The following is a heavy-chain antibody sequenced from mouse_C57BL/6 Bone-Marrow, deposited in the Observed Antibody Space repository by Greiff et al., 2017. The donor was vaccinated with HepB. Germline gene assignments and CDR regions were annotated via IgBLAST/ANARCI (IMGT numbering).Heavy chain of an antibody. D-gene: IGHD1-1*01. V-gene: IGHV2-2*01. CDR1: GFSLTSYG. J-gene: IGHJ1*03. Sequence: QVQLQQSGPGLVQPSQSLSITCTVSGFSLTSYGVHWVRQSPGKGLEWLGVIWSGGSTDYNAAFISRLSISKDNSKSQVFFKMNSLQADDTAIYYCARLGAVVATDWYFDVWGTGTTVTVSS. CDR3: ARLGAVVATDWYFDV. CDR2: IWSGGST.